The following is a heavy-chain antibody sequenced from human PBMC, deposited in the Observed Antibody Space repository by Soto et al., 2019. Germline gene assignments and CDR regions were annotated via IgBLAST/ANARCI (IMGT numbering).Heavy chain of an antibody. J-gene: IGHJ3*01. V-gene: IGHV3-74*01. D-gene: IGHD2-21*02. CDR1: GCTFSSYW. CDR3: VRGDKGGFDL. CDR2: IHSDGSTT. Sequence: SCAASGCTFSSYWMHWVRQAPGKGLVWVSHIHSDGSTTTYADSVKGRFTISRDNAKNTLYLQMNSLRAEDTAVYYCVRGDKGGFDLWGQGTTVTVSS.